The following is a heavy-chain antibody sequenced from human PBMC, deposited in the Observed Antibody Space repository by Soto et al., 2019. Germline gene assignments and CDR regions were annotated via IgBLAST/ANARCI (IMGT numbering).Heavy chain of an antibody. CDR1: GCSISSGGYY. CDR3: ARAWGYYFDY. D-gene: IGHD7-27*01. J-gene: IGHJ4*02. V-gene: IGHV4-31*03. CDR2: IYYIGST. Sequence: SETLSLTCTVSGCSISSGGYYWSWIRQHPGKGLEWIGYIYYIGSTYYNPSLKSRVTISVDTSKNQFSLKLSSVTAADTAVYYCARAWGYYFDYWGQGTLVTVSS.